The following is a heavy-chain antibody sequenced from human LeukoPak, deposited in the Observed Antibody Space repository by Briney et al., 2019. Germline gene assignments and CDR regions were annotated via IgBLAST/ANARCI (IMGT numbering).Heavy chain of an antibody. CDR2: IRNKANSYTT. V-gene: IGHV3-72*01. CDR3: ARDPQTYDFSPKFAFDI. Sequence: GGSLRLSCAASGFTFSDHYMDWVRQAPGKGLEWVGRIRNKANSYTTEYAASVKGRFTISGDDSKNSLYLQMNSLKTEDSAVYYCARDPQTYDFSPKFAFDIWGQGTMVTVSS. J-gene: IGHJ3*02. D-gene: IGHD3-3*01. CDR1: GFTFSDHY.